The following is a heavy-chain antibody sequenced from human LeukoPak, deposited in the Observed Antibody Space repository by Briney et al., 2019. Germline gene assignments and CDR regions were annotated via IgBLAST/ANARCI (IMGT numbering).Heavy chain of an antibody. CDR1: GFTVSSNY. V-gene: IGHV3-53*04. Sequence: GGSLRLSCAASGFTVSSNYMSWVRQAPGKGLEWVSVIYSGGSTYYADSVKGRFTISRHNSKNTLYLQMNSLRAEDKAVYYCANIPGSGGYDIAFDIWGQGTMVTVSS. D-gene: IGHD5-12*01. CDR3: ANIPGSGGYDIAFDI. CDR2: IYSGGST. J-gene: IGHJ3*02.